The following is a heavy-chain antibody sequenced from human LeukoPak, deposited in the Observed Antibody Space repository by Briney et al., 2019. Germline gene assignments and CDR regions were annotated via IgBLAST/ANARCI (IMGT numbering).Heavy chain of an antibody. D-gene: IGHD2-15*01. CDR1: GFTFSSYA. CDR2: IGGRGRST. Sequence: AGGSLRLSCAASGFTFSSYAMTWVRQAPGKGLEWVSGIGGRGRSTYYADSVRGRFTISRDNSKNMVYLQMNSLRADDTAVYYCAKSVVVITFRFDDWGQGALVTVSS. CDR3: AKSVVVITFRFDD. V-gene: IGHV3-23*01. J-gene: IGHJ4*02.